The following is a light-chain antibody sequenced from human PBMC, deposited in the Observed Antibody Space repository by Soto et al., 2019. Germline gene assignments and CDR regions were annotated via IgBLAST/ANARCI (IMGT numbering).Light chain of an antibody. CDR3: QQYNNWLWT. J-gene: IGKJ1*01. Sequence: DIQMTQSPSTLSGSVGDRVTLTCRASQTIRSQLAWYLQKPGKTPKLLIYKASTLKSGVPSRFSGSGSGTEFTLTISSLQSEDFAVYYCQQYNNWLWTFGQGTKVDIK. CDR2: KAS. V-gene: IGKV1-5*03. CDR1: QTIRSQ.